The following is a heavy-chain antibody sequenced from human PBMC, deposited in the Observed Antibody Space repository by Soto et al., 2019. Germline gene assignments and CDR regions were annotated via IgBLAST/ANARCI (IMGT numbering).Heavy chain of an antibody. CDR3: AGPRWLQSHDAFDI. V-gene: IGHV3-7*01. J-gene: IGHJ3*02. CDR2: IKQDGSEK. Sequence: PGGSLRLSCAASGFSFSSYWMSWVRQAPGRGLEWVANIKQDGSEKYYVDSVKGRLTISRDNAKNSLYLQMNSLRAEDMEVNYCAGPRWLQSHDAFDIGGQGTRVTVSS. D-gene: IGHD5-12*01. CDR1: GFSFSSYW.